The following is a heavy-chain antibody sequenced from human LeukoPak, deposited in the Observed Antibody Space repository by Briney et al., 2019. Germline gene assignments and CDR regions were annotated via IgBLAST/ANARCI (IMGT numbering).Heavy chain of an antibody. D-gene: IGHD1-26*01. Sequence: PGGPLRLSCAASGFTFSSYWMSWVRQAPGKGLEWVANIKQDGSEKYYVDSVKGRFTISRDNAKNSLYLQMNSLRAEDTAVYYCARESHSGSYYFDYWGQGSLVPVSS. CDR3: ARESHSGSYYFDY. CDR1: GFTFSSYW. CDR2: IKQDGSEK. J-gene: IGHJ4*02. V-gene: IGHV3-7*01.